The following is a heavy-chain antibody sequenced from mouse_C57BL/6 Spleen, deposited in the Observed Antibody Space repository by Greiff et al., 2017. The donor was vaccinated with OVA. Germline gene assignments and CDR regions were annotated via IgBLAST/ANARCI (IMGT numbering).Heavy chain of an antibody. V-gene: IGHV1-62-2*01. CDR2: FYPGSGSI. Sequence: VQRVESGAELVKPGASVKLSCKASGYTFTEYPIHWVKQRSGQGLEWIGWFYPGSGSIKYNEKFKDKATLTADKSSSTVYMELSRLTSEDSAVYFCARHEDYYGSNYAMDYWGQGTSVTVSS. CDR3: ARHEDYYGSNYAMDY. J-gene: IGHJ4*01. CDR1: GYTFTEYP. D-gene: IGHD1-1*01.